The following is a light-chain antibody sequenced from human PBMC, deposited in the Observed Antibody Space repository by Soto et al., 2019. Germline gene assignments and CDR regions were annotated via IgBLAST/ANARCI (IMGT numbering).Light chain of an antibody. CDR2: ENS. Sequence: QSVLTQPPSVSAAPGQKVTISCSGSSSNIGNTYVSWYQQLPETAPKLLIYENSKRPSGIPDRFSGSKSGTSATLDITGLQTGDEADYYCGTWDSNLNADVVGTGTKVTVL. CDR3: GTWDSNLNADV. V-gene: IGLV1-51*02. CDR1: SSNIGNTY. J-gene: IGLJ1*01.